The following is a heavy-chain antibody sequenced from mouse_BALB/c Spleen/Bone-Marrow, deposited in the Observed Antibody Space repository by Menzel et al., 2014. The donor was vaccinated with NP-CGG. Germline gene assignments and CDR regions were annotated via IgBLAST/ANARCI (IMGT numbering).Heavy chain of an antibody. Sequence: EVKLVDSGGGLVQPGRSLKLSCAASGFDFSGFWMGWVRQAPGKGLEWIGEINPDSSTINYTPSLKDRFIISRDNAKNTLYLQMSKVRSEDTALYYCARLGYYGGFAYWGQGTLVTVSA. D-gene: IGHD1-1*01. J-gene: IGHJ3*01. CDR2: INPDSSTI. V-gene: IGHV4-1*02. CDR1: GFDFSGFW. CDR3: ARLGYYGGFAY.